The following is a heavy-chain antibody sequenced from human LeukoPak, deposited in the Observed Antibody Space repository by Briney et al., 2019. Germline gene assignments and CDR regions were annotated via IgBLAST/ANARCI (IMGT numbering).Heavy chain of an antibody. CDR2: IFYSGST. D-gene: IGHD4-17*01. CDR3: ARTDYSDPPGYYYMDV. Sequence: SETLSLTCTVSGGSISTCYWSWIRQPPGKGLEWIGYIFYSGSTSYNPSLRSRVTISVDTSKNHFSLKVSSVNAADTAVYYCARTDYSDPPGYYYMDVWGKGTPVTVSS. CDR1: GGSISTCY. V-gene: IGHV4-59*08. J-gene: IGHJ6*03.